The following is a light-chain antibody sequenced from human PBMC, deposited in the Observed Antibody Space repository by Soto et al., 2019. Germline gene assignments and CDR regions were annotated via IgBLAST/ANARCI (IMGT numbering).Light chain of an antibody. V-gene: IGKV3-15*01. CDR1: QSVKSN. Sequence: EIVMTQSPATLSMSPGERATLSCRASQSVKSNLAWYQQKPGQAPRLLIYDASTRATGIPARFSGSGSGTEFTLTISSLQSEDFAVYHCQQYNNWPLGFGGGTKVEIK. CDR2: DAS. J-gene: IGKJ4*01. CDR3: QQYNNWPLG.